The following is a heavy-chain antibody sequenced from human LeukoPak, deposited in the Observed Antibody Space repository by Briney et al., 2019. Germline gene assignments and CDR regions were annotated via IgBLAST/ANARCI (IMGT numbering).Heavy chain of an antibody. V-gene: IGHV3-30*18. Sequence: GRSLRLSCAASGFTFSSYGMHWVRQAPGKGLEWVAVISYDGSNKYYADSVKGRFTISRDNSKNTQYLQMNSLRAEDTAVYYCAKGGYYDFWSGSVIKAFDYWGQGTLVTVSS. CDR2: ISYDGSNK. D-gene: IGHD3-3*01. J-gene: IGHJ4*02. CDR1: GFTFSSYG. CDR3: AKGGYYDFWSGSVIKAFDY.